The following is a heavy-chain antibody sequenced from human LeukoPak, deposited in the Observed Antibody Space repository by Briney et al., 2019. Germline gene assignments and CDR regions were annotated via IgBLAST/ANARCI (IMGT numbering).Heavy chain of an antibody. J-gene: IGHJ6*03. CDR3: ARTGGSFYFYYYMDV. CDR1: GGSISSYN. Sequence: SETLSLTCTVSGGSISSYNWGWIRQPPGKGLEWIASVHYTGSTYYNPSLKSRVTISVDTSKDQFSLKLSSVTAADTAVYYCARTGGSFYFYYYMDVWGKGTTVTVSS. CDR2: VHYTGST. V-gene: IGHV4-39*07. D-gene: IGHD1-26*01.